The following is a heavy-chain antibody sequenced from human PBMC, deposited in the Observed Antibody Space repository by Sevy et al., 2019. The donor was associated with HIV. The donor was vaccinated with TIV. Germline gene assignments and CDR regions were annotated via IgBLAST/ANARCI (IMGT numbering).Heavy chain of an antibody. CDR3: ARDPAEPEYYDILTGYKKVFDY. V-gene: IGHV3-48*02. D-gene: IGHD3-9*01. Sequence: GGSVRLSCAASGFTFSSYSMNWVRQAPGKGLEWVSYISSSSSTIYYADSVKGRFTISRDNAKNSLYLQMNSLRDEDTAVYYCARDPAEPEYYDILTGYKKVFDYWGQGTLVTVSS. J-gene: IGHJ4*02. CDR1: GFTFSSYS. CDR2: ISSSSSTI.